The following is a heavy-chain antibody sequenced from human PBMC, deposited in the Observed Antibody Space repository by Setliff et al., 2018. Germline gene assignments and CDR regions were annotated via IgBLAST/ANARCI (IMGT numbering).Heavy chain of an antibody. V-gene: IGHV4-59*02. CDR3: ARGSTGIYDP. CDR2: VHDNGET. CDR1: GVSVASHY. J-gene: IGHJ5*02. Sequence: SETLSLTCTVSGVSVASHYWSWIRQALGTGLEWIAYVHDNGETNQNPSLKSRVTISVDTSKNQFSLKMTSVTAADTAIYYCARGSTGIYDPWGQGILVTVS. D-gene: IGHD1-1*01.